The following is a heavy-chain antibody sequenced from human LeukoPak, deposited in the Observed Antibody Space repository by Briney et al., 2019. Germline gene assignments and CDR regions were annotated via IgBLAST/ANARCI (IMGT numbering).Heavy chain of an antibody. CDR2: ISGSGGGT. J-gene: IGHJ4*02. Sequence: PGGSLRLSCAASGFTFSSYWMHWVRQAPGKGLEWVSGISGSGGGTYYLDSVKGRFTISRDNSRNTLFLQMNSLRAEDTGIYYCAPKPGCATPSCPFFDFWSQGTLVTVSS. CDR1: GFTFSSYW. V-gene: IGHV3-23*01. D-gene: IGHD2-15*01. CDR3: APKPGCATPSCPFFDF.